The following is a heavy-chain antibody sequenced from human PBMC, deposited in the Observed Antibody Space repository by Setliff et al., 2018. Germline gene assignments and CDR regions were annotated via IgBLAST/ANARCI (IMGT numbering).Heavy chain of an antibody. CDR2: IWYDGSNK. Sequence: SGGSLRLSCAASGFSFSDYYMMWIRQAPGKGLEWVAIIWYDGSNKYYADSVKGRFTISRDNSKNTLYLQMNSLRAEDTAVYYCAKHGAYNDFLTGYNFYYDMDVWGQGTTVTVSS. V-gene: IGHV3-33*06. CDR1: GFSFSDYY. D-gene: IGHD3-9*01. CDR3: AKHGAYNDFLTGYNFYYDMDV. J-gene: IGHJ6*02.